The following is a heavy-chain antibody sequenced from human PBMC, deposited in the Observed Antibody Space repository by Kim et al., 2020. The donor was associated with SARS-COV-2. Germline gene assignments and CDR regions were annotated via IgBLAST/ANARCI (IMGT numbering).Heavy chain of an antibody. J-gene: IGHJ4*02. V-gene: IGHV4-31*03. CDR2: IYYSGST. Sequence: SETLSLTCTVSGGSISSGGYYWSWIRQHPGKGLEWIGYIYYSGSTYYNPSLKSRVTISVDTSKNQFSLKLSSVTAADTAVYYCASTSNLRLNRTDYWGQGTLVTVSS. D-gene: IGHD7-27*01. CDR1: GGSISSGGYY. CDR3: ASTSNLRLNRTDY.